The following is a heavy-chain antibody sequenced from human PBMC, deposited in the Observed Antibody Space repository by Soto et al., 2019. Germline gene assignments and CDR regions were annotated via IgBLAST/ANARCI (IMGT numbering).Heavy chain of an antibody. Sequence: GGSLRLSCAASGFTFSNFAMSWVRPAPGKGLEWVSSISNSADRSYYADSVKVRFTISRDNSKNTLYLHMNSLIAEDMAIYYCAKDIDTTMVRSVLAAGGQGTLVTVSS. D-gene: IGHD3-10*01. J-gene: IGHJ4*02. CDR1: GFTFSNFA. CDR3: AKDIDTTMVRSVLAA. CDR2: ISNSADRS. V-gene: IGHV3-23*01.